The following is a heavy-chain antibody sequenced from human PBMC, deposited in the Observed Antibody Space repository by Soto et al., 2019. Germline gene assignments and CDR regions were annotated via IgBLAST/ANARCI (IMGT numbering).Heavy chain of an antibody. Sequence: PSETLSLTCSVSGGSISGSYWNWIRQPPGKGLEWIGYIFHGGSTYYNPSLRSRVTISVDRSRTQFSLKMSSVTAADTAVYYCARGRVVVPAAVMFNCLDPWGQGALVTVSS. D-gene: IGHD2-2*01. V-gene: IGHV4-30-2*01. J-gene: IGHJ5*02. CDR2: IFHGGST. CDR3: ARGRVVVPAAVMFNCLDP. CDR1: GGSISGSY.